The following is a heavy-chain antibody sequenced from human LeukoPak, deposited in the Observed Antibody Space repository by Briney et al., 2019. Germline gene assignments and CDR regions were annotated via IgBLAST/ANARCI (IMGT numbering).Heavy chain of an antibody. CDR2: INSDGSST. D-gene: IGHD3-3*01. CDR1: GFIFGNYR. J-gene: IGHJ6*02. Sequence: GGSLRLSCATSGFIFGNYRMHWVRQAPGKGLVWVSRINSDGSSTSYADSVKGRFTISRDNAKNTLYLQMNSLRAEDTAVYYCARTYYDFWSGYSYYYYYGMDVWGQGTTVTVSS. CDR3: ARTYYDFWSGYSYYYYYGMDV. V-gene: IGHV3-74*01.